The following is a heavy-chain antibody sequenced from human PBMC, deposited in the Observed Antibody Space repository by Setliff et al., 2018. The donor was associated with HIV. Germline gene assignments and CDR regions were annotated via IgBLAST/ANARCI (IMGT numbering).Heavy chain of an antibody. D-gene: IGHD6-19*01. CDR1: GCTFSSHA. Sequence: ASVKVSCKASGCTFSSHAINWVRQAPGQGLEWMGGIIPLFGTADYAQKYRGRVTITADESTSTAYMEVRSLRSDDTAVYYCARNSFPVGVTGTGPLFDYWGQGTLVTVSS. V-gene: IGHV1-69*13. CDR3: ARNSFPVGVTGTGPLFDY. J-gene: IGHJ4*02. CDR2: IIPLFGTA.